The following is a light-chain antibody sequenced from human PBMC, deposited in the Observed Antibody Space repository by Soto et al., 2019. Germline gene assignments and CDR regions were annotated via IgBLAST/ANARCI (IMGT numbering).Light chain of an antibody. CDR2: SVS. Sequence: QSVLTQPASVSGSPGQSITISCSGTSSDIGTYDHVAWFQQFPGKTPKLVIYSVSDRPSGVSYHFSGSKSGNTASLTISGLQADDEADYYCISYTVSRSYVFGTGTKVTVL. J-gene: IGLJ1*01. CDR1: SSDIGTYDH. V-gene: IGLV2-14*01. CDR3: ISYTVSRSYV.